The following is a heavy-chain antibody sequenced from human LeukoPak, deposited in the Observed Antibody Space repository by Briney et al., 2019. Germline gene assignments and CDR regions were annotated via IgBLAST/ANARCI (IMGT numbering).Heavy chain of an antibody. Sequence: PGRSLRLSCAASGFTFSSYGMHWVRQAPGKGLEWVAVISYDGSNKYYADSVKGRFTISRDNSENTLYLQMNSRRAEDTAVYYCAKRATLADFDYWGQGTLVTVSS. CDR2: ISYDGSNK. J-gene: IGHJ4*02. CDR3: AKRATLADFDY. V-gene: IGHV3-30*18. CDR1: GFTFSSYG. D-gene: IGHD2/OR15-2a*01.